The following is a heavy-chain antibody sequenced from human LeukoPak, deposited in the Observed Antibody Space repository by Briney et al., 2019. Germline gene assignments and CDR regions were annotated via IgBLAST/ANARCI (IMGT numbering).Heavy chain of an antibody. Sequence: GGSLRLSCAASGFTFDDYAMHWVRQAPGKGLEWVSGISWNSGSIGYADSVKGRLTISRDNAKNSLYLQMNSLRAEDTALYYCAKALKWYPFDYWGQGTLVTVSS. CDR2: ISWNSGSI. CDR1: GFTFDDYA. CDR3: AKALKWYPFDY. D-gene: IGHD2-2*01. J-gene: IGHJ4*02. V-gene: IGHV3-9*01.